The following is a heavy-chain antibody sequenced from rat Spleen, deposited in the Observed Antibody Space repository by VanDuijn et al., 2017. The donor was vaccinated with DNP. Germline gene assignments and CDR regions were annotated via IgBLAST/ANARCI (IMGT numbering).Heavy chain of an antibody. CDR1: GYTFTSNY. D-gene: IGHD1-2*01. J-gene: IGHJ3*01. CDR2: INTGSGGT. CDR3: ARGYYINYPGAY. V-gene: IGHV1-43*01. Sequence: QVQLQQSGAELAKPDSSVKISCKASGYTFTSNYISWIQQTTGQGLEYIGDINTGSGGTNYNGKCKGKATLTVDKSSSTAFIKLSSLTPDDSAVYFCARGYYINYPGAYWGQGTLVTVSS.